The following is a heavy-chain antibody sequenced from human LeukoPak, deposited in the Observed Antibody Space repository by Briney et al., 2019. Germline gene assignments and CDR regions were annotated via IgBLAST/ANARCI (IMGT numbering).Heavy chain of an antibody. D-gene: IGHD4-11*01. J-gene: IGHJ4*02. V-gene: IGHV4-59*08. CDR3: ARHVDGTTYDY. CDR1: GGSISSYY. Sequence: SETLSLTCTDSGGSISSYYWSWIRQPPGKGLEWIASIYYSGNTNYNPSLKSRVIMSVDTSKNPHSLKLTSVTAADTAVYYCARHVDGTTYDYWGQGTLVTVSS. CDR2: IYYSGNT.